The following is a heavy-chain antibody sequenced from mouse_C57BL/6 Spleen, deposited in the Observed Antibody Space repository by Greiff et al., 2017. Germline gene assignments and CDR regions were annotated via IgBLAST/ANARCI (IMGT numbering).Heavy chain of an antibody. CDR3: ARDEGLPPGAMDY. Sequence: DVHLVESEGGLVQPGSSMKLSCTASGFTFSDYYMAWVRQVPEKGLEWVANINYDGSSTYYLDSLKSRFIISRDNAKNILYLQMSSLKSEDTATYYCARDEGLPPGAMDYWGQGTSVTVSS. CDR1: GFTFSDYY. D-gene: IGHD2-2*01. CDR2: INYDGSST. V-gene: IGHV5-16*01. J-gene: IGHJ4*01.